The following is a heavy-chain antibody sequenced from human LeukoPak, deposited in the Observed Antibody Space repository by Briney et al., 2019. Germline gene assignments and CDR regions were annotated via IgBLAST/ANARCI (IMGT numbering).Heavy chain of an antibody. CDR2: INHSGST. D-gene: IGHD3-22*01. Sequence: PSETLSLTCAVYGGSFSGYYWSWIRQPPGKGLEWIGEINHSGSTKYNPSLKSRVTISVDTSKNQFSLKLSSVTAADTAVYYCARESYYDSSGYYYFDYWGQGTLVTVSS. J-gene: IGHJ4*02. CDR1: GGSFSGYY. CDR3: ARESYYDSSGYYYFDY. V-gene: IGHV4-34*01.